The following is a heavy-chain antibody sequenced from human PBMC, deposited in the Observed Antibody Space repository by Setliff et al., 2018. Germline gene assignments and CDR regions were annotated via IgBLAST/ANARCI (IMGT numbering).Heavy chain of an antibody. D-gene: IGHD3-10*01. V-gene: IGHV1-69*13. CDR3: ARDALYDSNDRNSYYGNWLDP. J-gene: IGHJ5*02. CDR2: IIPIYGST. CDR1: GGSFSNYA. Sequence: SVKVSCKASGGSFSNYAIIWVRQAPGQGPEWMGGIIPIYGSTNNAEKFQGRVTSSADESMSTVYRELSSLTSADTSLYYCARDALYDSNDRNSYYGNWLDPWGQGTLVTVSS.